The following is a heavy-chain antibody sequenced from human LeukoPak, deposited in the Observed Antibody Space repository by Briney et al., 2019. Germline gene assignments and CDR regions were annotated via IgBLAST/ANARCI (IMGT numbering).Heavy chain of an antibody. Sequence: SETLSLTCTVSGGSISTSSYYWGWIRQPPGKGLECIGNVYYSGSTYYNPSLKSRVTISVDTSKNQFSLKLSSVTAADTAVYYCARGQYYYGSGSYAKLDYWGQGTLVTVSS. CDR3: ARGQYYYGSGSYAKLDY. CDR1: GGSISTSSYY. CDR2: VYYSGST. J-gene: IGHJ4*02. V-gene: IGHV4-39*07. D-gene: IGHD3-10*01.